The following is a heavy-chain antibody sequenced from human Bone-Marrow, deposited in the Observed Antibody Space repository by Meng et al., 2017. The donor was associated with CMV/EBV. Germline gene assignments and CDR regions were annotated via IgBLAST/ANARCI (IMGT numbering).Heavy chain of an antibody. CDR1: GFTFSSYS. D-gene: IGHD2-21*01. CDR3: ARDSETGRINALFPYYYYYGMDV. CDR2: IKQDGSEK. Sequence: GESLKISCAASGFTFSSYSMNWVRQAPGKGLEWVANIKQDGSEKYYVDSVKGRFTISRDNAKNSLYLQMNSLRAEDTAVYYCARDSETGRINALFPYYYYYGMDVWGQGTTVTVSS. V-gene: IGHV3-7*01. J-gene: IGHJ6*02.